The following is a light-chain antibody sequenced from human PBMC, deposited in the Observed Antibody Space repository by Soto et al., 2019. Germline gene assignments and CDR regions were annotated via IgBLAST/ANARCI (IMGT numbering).Light chain of an antibody. Sequence: SYELTQPPSVSVSPGQTASITCSGEKLGDKYACWYQQKPGQSPVLVMYEDSKRPSGIPERFSGSNSGNTATLTISGTQAMDEADYYCQAWDRRSMVFGGGTKLTVL. CDR2: EDS. CDR3: QAWDRRSMV. CDR1: KLGDKY. V-gene: IGLV3-1*01. J-gene: IGLJ2*01.